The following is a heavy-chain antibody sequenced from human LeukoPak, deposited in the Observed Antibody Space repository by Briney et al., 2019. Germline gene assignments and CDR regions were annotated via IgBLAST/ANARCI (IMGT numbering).Heavy chain of an antibody. CDR3: ARVDLGGSCSRTTCYATY. V-gene: IGHV3-23*01. D-gene: IGHD2-2*01. CDR2: ISGSGGST. J-gene: IGHJ4*02. CDR1: GFTFSSYA. Sequence: GGSLRLSCAASGFTFSSYAMSWVRQAPGKGLEWVSAISGSGGSTYYADSVKGRFTISRDNSKNTLYLQMNSLSAEDTAVYYCARVDLGGSCSRTTCYATYWGQGILVTVSS.